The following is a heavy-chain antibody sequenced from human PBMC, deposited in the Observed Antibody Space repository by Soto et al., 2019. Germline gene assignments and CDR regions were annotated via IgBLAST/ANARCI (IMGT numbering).Heavy chain of an antibody. CDR2: IIPIFGTA. CDR3: ARGFGGPTTVLTSFDY. V-gene: IGHV1-69*06. D-gene: IGHD4-17*01. CDR1: GGTFSSYA. J-gene: IGHJ4*02. Sequence: SVKVSCKASGGTFSSYAISWVRQAPGQGLEWMGGIIPIFGTANYAQKFQGRVTITADKSTSTAYMELSSLRSEDTTVHSCARGFGGPTTVLTSFDYCGQGTLVTVSS.